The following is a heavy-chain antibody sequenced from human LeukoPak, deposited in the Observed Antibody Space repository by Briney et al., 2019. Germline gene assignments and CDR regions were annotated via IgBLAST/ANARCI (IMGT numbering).Heavy chain of an antibody. CDR2: IYYSGTT. Sequence: SETLSLTCTVSGYSISSGYYWGWIRQPPGKGLEWIGSIYYSGTTYYNPSLKSRVTISVDTSKNQFSLKLSSVTAADTAVYYCARGNLAAAGNYWGQGALVTVSS. CDR3: ARGNLAAAGNY. J-gene: IGHJ4*02. CDR1: GYSISSGYY. V-gene: IGHV4-38-2*02. D-gene: IGHD6-13*01.